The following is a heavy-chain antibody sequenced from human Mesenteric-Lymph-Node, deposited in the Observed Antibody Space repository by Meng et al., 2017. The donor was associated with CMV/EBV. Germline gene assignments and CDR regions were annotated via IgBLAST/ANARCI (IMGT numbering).Heavy chain of an antibody. CDR3: ARDGNYGDFVWIW. CDR2: IYYSGST. D-gene: IGHD4-17*01. J-gene: IGHJ4*02. Sequence: SETLSLTCPVFGGSISSASYYWGWLRQPPGKGLEWLGSIYYSGSTYYNPSLKRRVTISVDTSKNQFSLKVTSVTAADTAVYYCARDGNYGDFVWIWWGQGTLVTVSS. CDR1: GGSISSASYY. V-gene: IGHV4-39*07.